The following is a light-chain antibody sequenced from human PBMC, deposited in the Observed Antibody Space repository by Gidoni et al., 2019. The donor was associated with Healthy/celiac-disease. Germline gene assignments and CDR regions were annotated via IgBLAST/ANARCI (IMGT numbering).Light chain of an antibody. V-gene: IGKV3-20*01. Sequence: IVLTQSPGTLSLSPGERATLSCRASKSVSSSYLAWYQQKPGQAPRLLIYGASSRATGIPDRFSGSGSGTDFTLTISRLEPEDFAVYYCQQYGSSLYTFGQGTKLEIK. CDR1: KSVSSSY. J-gene: IGKJ2*01. CDR3: QQYGSSLYT. CDR2: GAS.